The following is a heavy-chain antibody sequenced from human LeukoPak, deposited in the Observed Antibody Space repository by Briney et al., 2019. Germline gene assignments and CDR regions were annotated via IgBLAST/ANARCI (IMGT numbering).Heavy chain of an antibody. Sequence: SETLSLTCTVSGGSISPYCWSWIRQPPGKGLEWIGYIFYTGNTNYNPSLKSRVTISVDTSKNQFSLKLNSVTAADTAVFYCARHYYDSSGYDAFDIWGQGTMVTGSS. V-gene: IGHV4-59*01. J-gene: IGHJ3*02. D-gene: IGHD3-22*01. CDR2: IFYTGNT. CDR3: ARHYYDSSGYDAFDI. CDR1: GGSISPYC.